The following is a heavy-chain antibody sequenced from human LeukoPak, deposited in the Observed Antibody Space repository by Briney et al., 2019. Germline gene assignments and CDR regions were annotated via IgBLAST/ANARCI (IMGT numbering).Heavy chain of an antibody. J-gene: IGHJ3*02. Sequence: SVKVSCKASGGTFSSYGIIWVRQAPGQGLKWMGRIIPILNIADYAQKFQGRVTITADTSTSTAYMELSSLRSEDTAVYYCARGGSGYDPRAFDIWGQGTMVTVSS. CDR1: GGTFSSYG. CDR2: IIPILNIA. D-gene: IGHD5-12*01. V-gene: IGHV1-69*04. CDR3: ARGGSGYDPRAFDI.